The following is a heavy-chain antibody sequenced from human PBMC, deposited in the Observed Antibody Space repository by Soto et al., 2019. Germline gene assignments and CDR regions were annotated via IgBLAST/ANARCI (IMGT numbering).Heavy chain of an antibody. V-gene: IGHV1-18*01. CDR2: ISAYNGNP. Sequence: QVQLVQSGAEVKKPGASVKVSCKASGDTFTSYGLSWVRHAPGPGLEWMGWISAYNGNPNYAQKLQGRVTMTTDTSTRTADMELRSLRSDDTAVYYCARSSGSADWFDPWGQGTLVTVSS. CDR1: GDTFTSYG. D-gene: IGHD6-13*01. CDR3: ARSSGSADWFDP. J-gene: IGHJ5*02.